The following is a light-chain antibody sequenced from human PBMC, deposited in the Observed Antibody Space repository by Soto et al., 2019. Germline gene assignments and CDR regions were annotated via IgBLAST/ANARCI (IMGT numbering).Light chain of an antibody. V-gene: IGKV3-20*01. CDR1: QSISSNS. CDR2: AVS. J-gene: IGKJ2*01. Sequence: EIVLTQSPATLSLSPGERSTLSCGASQSISSNSLAWYQQKPGQAPRVLIYAVSNRATGIPDRFSGSGSGTDFSLTISRLEPEDFAVYYCHQYDNTPQTFGQGTKVDIK. CDR3: HQYDNTPQT.